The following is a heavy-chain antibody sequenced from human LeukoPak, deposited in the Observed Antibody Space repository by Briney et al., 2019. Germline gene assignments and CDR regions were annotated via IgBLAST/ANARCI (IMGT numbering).Heavy chain of an antibody. V-gene: IGHV3-48*04. J-gene: IGHJ4*02. CDR3: ARGNMVFDY. CDR2: ISSSSSAI. Sequence: GGSLRLSCAASGFTFSTYSMNWVRQAPGKGLEWVSSISSSSSAIYYADSVRDRFTIFRDNAKNSLYLQMNSLRVEDTAVYYCARGNMVFDYWGQGTLVTVSS. CDR1: GFTFSTYS. D-gene: IGHD2/OR15-2a*01.